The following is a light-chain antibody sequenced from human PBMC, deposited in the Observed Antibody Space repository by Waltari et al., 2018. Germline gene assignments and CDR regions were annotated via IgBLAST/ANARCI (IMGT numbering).Light chain of an antibody. J-gene: IGKJ4*01. CDR1: QTVRTTY. CDR2: GAS. V-gene: IGKV3-20*01. Sequence: DIVLPQSPGTLSLSPGERATLSCSASQTVRTTYLAWYQQKPGQAPTLLIYGASSRATGIPDRFSGSGSGTDFSLTISSLEPEDFAVYYCQQYDISPLTFGGGTKVEIK. CDR3: QQYDISPLT.